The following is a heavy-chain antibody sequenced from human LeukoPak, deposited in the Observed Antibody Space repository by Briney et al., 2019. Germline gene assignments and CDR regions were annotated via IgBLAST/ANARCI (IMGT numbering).Heavy chain of an antibody. CDR3: ARQRDLQQLAPFDY. J-gene: IGHJ4*02. CDR2: IYRTGST. V-gene: IGHV4-59*08. Sequence: PSETLSLTCNVSGFSISTYYWSWIRQPPGQGLEWIGYIYRTGSTNYNPSLKSRVTISADTSKSQFPLSLSSVTAADTAVYCARQRDLQQLAPFDYWGQGTLVTVSS. D-gene: IGHD6-13*01. CDR1: GFSISTYY.